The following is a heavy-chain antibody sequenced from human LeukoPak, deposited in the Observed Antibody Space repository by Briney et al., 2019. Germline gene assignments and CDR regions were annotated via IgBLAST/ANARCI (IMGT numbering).Heavy chain of an antibody. CDR2: IKSKTDGGTT. Sequence: GGSLRLSCAASGFTFSNAWMSWVRQAPGKGLEWVGRIKSKTDGGTTDYAAPVKGRFTISRDDSKNTLYLQMNSLRAEDTAVYYCAKDLDMVRGVGAFDIWGQGTMVTVSS. D-gene: IGHD3-10*01. J-gene: IGHJ3*02. CDR1: GFTFSNAW. V-gene: IGHV3-15*01. CDR3: AKDLDMVRGVGAFDI.